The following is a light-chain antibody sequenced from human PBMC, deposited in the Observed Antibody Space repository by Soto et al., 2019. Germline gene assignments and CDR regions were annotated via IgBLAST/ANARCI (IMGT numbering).Light chain of an antibody. Sequence: DIQLTQSPDSLSASVGDRVTITCRASQTIRTFLNWYQQKSGKAPKVLIYSASTLQSGVPSRFSGSGSGTDFTLTISGLEPEDFAVYYCQQYGPSAITFGHGTRLEIK. CDR3: QQYGPSAIT. CDR2: SAS. V-gene: IGKV1-39*01. J-gene: IGKJ5*01. CDR1: QTIRTF.